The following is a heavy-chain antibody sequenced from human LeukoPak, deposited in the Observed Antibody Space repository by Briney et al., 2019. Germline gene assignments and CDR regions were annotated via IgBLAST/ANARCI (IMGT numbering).Heavy chain of an antibody. CDR1: GYTFTSYG. CDR2: ISTYNRNT. V-gene: IGHV1-18*01. Sequence: ASVKVSCKASGYTFTSYGISWVRQAPGQGLEWMGWISTYNRNTNYAQKFQGRVTITTDTSTTTPYMELRSLRSDDTAVYYCARDLASYDSGGYYVDHWGQGTLVTVSS. CDR3: ARDLASYDSGGYYVDH. D-gene: IGHD3-22*01. J-gene: IGHJ4*02.